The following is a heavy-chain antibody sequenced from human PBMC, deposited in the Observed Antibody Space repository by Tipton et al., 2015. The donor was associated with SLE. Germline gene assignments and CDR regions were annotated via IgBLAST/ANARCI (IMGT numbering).Heavy chain of an antibody. D-gene: IGHD3-10*01. CDR2: IYYSGST. V-gene: IGHV4-39*07. Sequence: TLSLTCTVSGGSISSSSYYWGWIRQPPGKGLEWIGSIYYSGSTYYNPSLKSRVTISVDTSKNQFSLKLSSVTAADTAVYYCASETMVRGVIRWFDPWGQGTLVTVSS. CDR3: ASETMVRGVIRWFDP. J-gene: IGHJ5*02. CDR1: GGSISSSSYY.